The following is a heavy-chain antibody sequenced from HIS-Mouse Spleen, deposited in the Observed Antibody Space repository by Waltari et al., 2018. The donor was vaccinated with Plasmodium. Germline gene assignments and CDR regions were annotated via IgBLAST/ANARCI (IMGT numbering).Heavy chain of an antibody. V-gene: IGHV3-21*01. Sequence: EVQLVESGGGLVKPGGSLRLSCAASGFTFSRYSLNWVTQAPGKGLYGVSSIMSGIIYIYYAYSVKGRFTISRDNAKTSLYLQMNSLIAEDTAVYYCAREDILTGYYNDYWYFDLWGRGTLVTVSS. CDR2: IMSGIIYI. CDR3: AREDILTGYYNDYWYFDL. CDR1: GFTFSRYS. J-gene: IGHJ2*01. D-gene: IGHD3-9*01.